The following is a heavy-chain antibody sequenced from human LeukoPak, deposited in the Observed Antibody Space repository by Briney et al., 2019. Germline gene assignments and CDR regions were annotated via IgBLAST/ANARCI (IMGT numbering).Heavy chain of an antibody. CDR3: ARESGYHGSGFDP. Sequence: GGSLRLSCAASGFTFNSYWMHWVRQGPGEGLVWVSRIKSDGSSTSYADSVKGRFTISRDNAKNTLYLQMNSLRDEDTAVYYCARESGYHGSGFDPWGQGTLVTVSS. V-gene: IGHV3-74*01. CDR1: GFTFNSYW. CDR2: IKSDGSST. D-gene: IGHD3-10*01. J-gene: IGHJ5*02.